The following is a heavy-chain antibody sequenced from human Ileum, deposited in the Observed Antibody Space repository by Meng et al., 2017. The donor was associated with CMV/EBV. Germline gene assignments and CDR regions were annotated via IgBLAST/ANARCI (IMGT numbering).Heavy chain of an antibody. CDR2: IKQEGSEK. D-gene: IGHD5-18*01. CDR1: GVTLSSYW. Sequence: GESLRLSCAAAGVTLSSYWMSWVRQAPGQGLEWVANIKQEGSEKYYVDSVKGRFTISRDNAKNSLYLQMNSLRAKDTAVYYCAREGVDTGPTVNNYSYYYDMDVWGQGTTVTVSS. CDR3: AREGVDTGPTVNNYSYYYDMDV. J-gene: IGHJ6*02. V-gene: IGHV3-7*01.